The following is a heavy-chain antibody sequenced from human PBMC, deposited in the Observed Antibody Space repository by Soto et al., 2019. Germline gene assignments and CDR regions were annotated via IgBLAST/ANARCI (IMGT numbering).Heavy chain of an antibody. J-gene: IGHJ6*03. CDR3: ARRGLTKDFVMYYYSYYMDV. CDR1: GYTFTSYD. V-gene: IGHV1-8*01. CDR2: MNPNSGNT. D-gene: IGHD6-6*01. Sequence: ASVKVSCKASGYTFTSYDINWVRQATGQGLEWMGWMNPNSGNTGYAQKFQGRVTMTRNTSISTAYMELSSLRSEDTAVYYCARRGLTKDFVMYYYSYYMDVWCKGTTVTVYS.